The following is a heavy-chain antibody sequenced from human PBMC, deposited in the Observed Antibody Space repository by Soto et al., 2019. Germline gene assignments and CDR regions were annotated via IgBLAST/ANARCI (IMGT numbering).Heavy chain of an antibody. J-gene: IGHJ6*02. V-gene: IGHV1-69*13. CDR3: ARGYCSGGSCYTYYYYYGMDV. D-gene: IGHD2-15*01. Sequence: SVKVSCKXSGGTFSSYAISWVRQAPGQGLEWMGGIIPIFGTANYAQKFQGRVTITADESTSTAYMELSSLRSEDTAVYYCARGYCSGGSCYTYYYYYGMDVWGQGTTVTVS. CDR1: GGTFSSYA. CDR2: IIPIFGTA.